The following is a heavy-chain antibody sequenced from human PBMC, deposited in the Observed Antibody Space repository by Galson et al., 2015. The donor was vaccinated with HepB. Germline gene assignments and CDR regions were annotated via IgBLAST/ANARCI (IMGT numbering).Heavy chain of an antibody. J-gene: IGHJ2*01. CDR3: ARGPEWERDRYFDL. Sequence: SLRLSCAASGFTLSSYSMNWVRQAPGKGLEWVSSISSSRSYIYYADSVKGRFTISRDNAKKSQYLQMNSLRAEDTAVYYCARGPEWERDRYFDLWGRGTLVTVSS. CDR2: ISSSRSYI. V-gene: IGHV3-21*01. D-gene: IGHD1-26*01. CDR1: GFTLSSYS.